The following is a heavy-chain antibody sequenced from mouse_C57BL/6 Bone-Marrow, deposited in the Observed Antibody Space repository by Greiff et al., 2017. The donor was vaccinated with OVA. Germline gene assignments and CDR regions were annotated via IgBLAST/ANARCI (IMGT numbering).Heavy chain of an antibody. Sequence: VQLQQSGPELVKPGASVKISCKASGYSFTGYYMNWVKQSPEKSLEWIGEINPSTGGTTYNQKFKAKATLTVDKSSSTAYMQLKSLTSEDSAVYYCARTGLSGYSWFAYWGQGTLVTVSA. J-gene: IGHJ3*01. CDR3: ARTGLSGYSWFAY. V-gene: IGHV1-42*01. CDR1: GYSFTGYY. D-gene: IGHD3-2*02. CDR2: INPSTGGT.